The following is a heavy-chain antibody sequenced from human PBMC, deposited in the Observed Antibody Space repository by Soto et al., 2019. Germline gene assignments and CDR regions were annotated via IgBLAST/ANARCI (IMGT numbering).Heavy chain of an antibody. CDR3: ATPQDYDDCLDY. Sequence: GASVKVSCKTPGYTFTSYNIHWVRQAPGQRLEWMGWINVGNGNTRYSQKFQGRLTLTRDTPGNTAYLELNSLISEDTAVYYCATPQDYDDCLDYWGLGTLVTVSS. CDR1: GYTFTSYN. J-gene: IGHJ4*02. V-gene: IGHV1-3*01. D-gene: IGHD3-22*01. CDR2: INVGNGNT.